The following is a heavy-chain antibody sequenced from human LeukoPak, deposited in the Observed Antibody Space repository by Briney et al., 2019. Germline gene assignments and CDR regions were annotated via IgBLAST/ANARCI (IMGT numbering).Heavy chain of an antibody. CDR1: GYTFTGHF. J-gene: IGHJ4*02. V-gene: IGHV1-2*02. D-gene: IGHD3-9*01. CDR2: INPNGGGT. Sequence: ASVKVSCKASGYTFTGHFVYWVCQAPGQGLEWMGWINPNGGGTKYAQNFQGRVSMTTDTSISTAYMELSRLRSGDTAVYYCARALRTDILTTDYWGQGTLVTVSS. CDR3: ARALRTDILTTDY.